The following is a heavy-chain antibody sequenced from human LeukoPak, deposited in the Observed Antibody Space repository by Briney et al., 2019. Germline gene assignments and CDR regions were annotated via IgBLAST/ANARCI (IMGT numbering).Heavy chain of an antibody. D-gene: IGHD6-13*01. J-gene: IGHJ1*01. CDR1: GGSISSYY. CDR3: ARDRGAGASYFHY. Sequence: SETLSLTCTVSGGSISSYYWSWIRQPPGKGLEWIGYIYYSGSTNYNPSLKSRVTISVDTSKNQFSLKLSSVTAADTAVYYCARDRGAGASYFHYWGQGTLVTVST. CDR2: IYYSGST. V-gene: IGHV4-59*12.